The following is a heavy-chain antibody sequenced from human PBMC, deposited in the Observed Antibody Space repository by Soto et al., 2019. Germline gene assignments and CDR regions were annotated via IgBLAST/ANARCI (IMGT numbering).Heavy chain of an antibody. V-gene: IGHV3-11*06. D-gene: IGHD1-1*01. CDR3: ERHVSGVGTGSYFDS. CDR1: GFTFSDYY. J-gene: IGHJ4*02. CDR2: ISSGSTSNI. Sequence: GSLRLSCATSGFTFSDYYMTWILQAPGEGLEWLSYISSGSTSNINYAASVRGRFIISRDNAEKSMYLQMSGLTAEDTAIYYCERHVSGVGTGSYFDSWGQGTLVTVSS.